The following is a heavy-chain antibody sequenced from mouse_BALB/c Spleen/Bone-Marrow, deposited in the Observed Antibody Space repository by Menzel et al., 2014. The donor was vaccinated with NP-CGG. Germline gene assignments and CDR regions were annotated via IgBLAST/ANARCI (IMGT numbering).Heavy chain of an antibody. CDR3: ARSGSSYGYFDY. V-gene: IGHV5-17*02. CDR2: ISSGRSTI. Sequence: EVMLVESGGGLVQPGGSRKLSCGASGFTFSSFAMHWVRQAPEKGLEWVAYISSGRSTIYYADTEMGRFTISRDNPKNTLFLQMTSLRSEDTAMYYCARSGSSYGYFDYWGQGTTLTVSS. CDR1: GFTFSSFA. D-gene: IGHD1-1*01. J-gene: IGHJ2*01.